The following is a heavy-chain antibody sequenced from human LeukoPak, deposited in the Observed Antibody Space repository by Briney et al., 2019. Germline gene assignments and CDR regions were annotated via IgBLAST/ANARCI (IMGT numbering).Heavy chain of an antibody. CDR2: IYPGDSDT. J-gene: IGHJ4*02. V-gene: IGHV5-51*01. Sequence: GGSLQISCKGSGCHFSNNWIGWGRQMPGKGLECMGVIYPGDSDTIYSPSFQGQVTFSADTSIPTAYLQWSSLKASDTAVYYCARHSWNYDYWGQGTLVTVSS. CDR3: ARHSWNYDY. D-gene: IGHD1-7*01. CDR1: GCHFSNNW.